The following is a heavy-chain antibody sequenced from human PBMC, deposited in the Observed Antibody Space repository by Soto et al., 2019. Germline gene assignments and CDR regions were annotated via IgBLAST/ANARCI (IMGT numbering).Heavy chain of an antibody. V-gene: IGHV1-69*13. D-gene: IGHD6-6*01. J-gene: IGHJ6*02. CDR3: AREISSQVPDYYYGMDV. Sequence: GASVKVSCKASGGTFSSYAISWVRQAPGQGLEWMGGIIPIFGTANYAQKFQGRVTITADESTSTAYMELSSLRSEDTAVYYCAREISSQVPDYYYGMDVWGQGTTVTVS. CDR1: GGTFSSYA. CDR2: IIPIFGTA.